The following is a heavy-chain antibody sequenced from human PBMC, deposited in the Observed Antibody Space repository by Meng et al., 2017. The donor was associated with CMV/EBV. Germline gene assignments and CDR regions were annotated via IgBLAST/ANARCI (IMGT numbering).Heavy chain of an antibody. Sequence: QGQLVQSGAEVKKPGASVKVSCKASGYTFTGYYMHWVRQAPGQGLEWMGWISAYNGNTNYAQKLQGRVTMTTDTSTSTAYMELRSLRSDDTAVYYCARGGRYYYDSSGYCDYWGQGTLVTVSS. CDR3: ARGGRYYYDSSGYCDY. D-gene: IGHD3-22*01. V-gene: IGHV1-18*04. CDR2: ISAYNGNT. CDR1: GYTFTGYY. J-gene: IGHJ4*02.